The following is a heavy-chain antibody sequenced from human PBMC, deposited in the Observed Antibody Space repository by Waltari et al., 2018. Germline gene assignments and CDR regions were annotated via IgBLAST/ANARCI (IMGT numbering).Heavy chain of an antibody. D-gene: IGHD6-25*01. CDR1: GGSFSGYY. V-gene: IGHV4-34*01. CDR2: INHSVST. CDR3: ARGKAAASHKYYYYGMDV. Sequence: QVQLQQWGAGLLKPSETLSLTCAVYGGSFSGYYWSWIRHPPGKGLEWIGEINHSVSTNYNPSLKSRVTISVDTSKNQFSLKLSSVTAADTAVYYCARGKAAASHKYYYYGMDVWGQGTTVTVSS. J-gene: IGHJ6*02.